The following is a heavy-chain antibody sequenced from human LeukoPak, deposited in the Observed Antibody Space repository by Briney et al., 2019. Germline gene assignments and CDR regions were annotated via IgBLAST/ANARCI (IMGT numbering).Heavy chain of an antibody. J-gene: IGHJ6*02. V-gene: IGHV4-34*01. CDR3: ARGDHDFWSGYYMGSGMDV. CDR2: INHSGST. D-gene: IGHD3-3*01. Sequence: SETLSLTCAVYGGSFRGYYWSWIRQPPGKGLEWIGEINHSGSTNYNPSLKSRVTISVDTSKKQFSLKLSSVTAANTAVYYCARGDHDFWSGYYMGSGMDVWGQGTTVTVSS. CDR1: GGSFRGYY.